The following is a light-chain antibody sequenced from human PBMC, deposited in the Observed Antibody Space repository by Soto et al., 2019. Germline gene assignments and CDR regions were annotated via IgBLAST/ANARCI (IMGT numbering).Light chain of an antibody. Sequence: DIQMTQSPFSLYASVGDRVTIACQSSHDVSRNLNWFQQKPGEAPKLLIYDASNLERGVPSRFSGSGSGTHFTFTISSLQPEDVATYYCQQYNSMLSFGGGT. CDR3: QQYNSMLS. J-gene: IGKJ4*01. CDR1: HDVSRN. CDR2: DAS. V-gene: IGKV1-33*01.